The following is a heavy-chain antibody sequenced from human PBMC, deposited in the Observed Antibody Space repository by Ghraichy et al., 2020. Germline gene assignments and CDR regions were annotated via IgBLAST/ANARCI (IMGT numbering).Heavy chain of an antibody. CDR3: ARSPPATVLDY. D-gene: IGHD6-13*01. CDR1: GESFSGYY. V-gene: IGHV4-34*01. Sequence: TLSLTCAVYGESFSGYYWNWIRQPPGKGLEWIGKINHDGITNYSPSLESRVTISVDTSKNQFSLELSSVTAADTAVYYCARSPPATVLDYWGQGTLVTVSS. CDR2: INHDGIT. J-gene: IGHJ4*02.